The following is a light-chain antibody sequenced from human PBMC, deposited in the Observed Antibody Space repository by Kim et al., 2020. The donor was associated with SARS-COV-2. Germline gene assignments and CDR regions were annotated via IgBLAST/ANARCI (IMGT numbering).Light chain of an antibody. Sequence: ARGKTARITCRGNNIGSKSVNWNQQKPGQAPVLVIYYDSDRPSGIPERFSGSNSGNTATLTISRVEAGDEADYYCQVWDSSSDHVVFGGGTQLTVL. CDR2: YDS. CDR1: NIGSKS. V-gene: IGLV3-21*04. CDR3: QVWDSSSDHVV. J-gene: IGLJ2*01.